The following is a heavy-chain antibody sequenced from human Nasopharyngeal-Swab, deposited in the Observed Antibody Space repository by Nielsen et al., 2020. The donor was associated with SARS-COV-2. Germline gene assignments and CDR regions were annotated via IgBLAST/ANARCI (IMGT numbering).Heavy chain of an antibody. CDR2: IYWDDDR. V-gene: IGHV2-5*02. CDR3: AHRLKYDSSGYYLPYFDY. J-gene: IGHJ4*02. D-gene: IGHD3-22*01. Sequence: CPAPRRAVWWLALIYWDDDRRYSPSLRSRLTITKDTSKNQVVLTMTNMDPVDTATYYCAHRLKYDSSGYYLPYFDYWGQGTLVTVSS.